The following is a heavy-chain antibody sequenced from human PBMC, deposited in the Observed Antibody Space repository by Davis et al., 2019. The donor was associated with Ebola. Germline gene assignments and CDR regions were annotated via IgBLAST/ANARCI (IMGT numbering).Heavy chain of an antibody. J-gene: IGHJ4*02. CDR1: GGSVSSGRYY. Sequence: SETLSLTCTVSGGSVSSGRYYWSWIRQPPGKGLEWIGEINHSGSTNYNPSLKSRVTISVDTSKNQFSLKLSSVTAADTAVYYCARVRGVRGSYRFDYWGQGTLVTVSS. D-gene: IGHD3-16*02. V-gene: IGHV4-39*07. CDR3: ARVRGVRGSYRFDY. CDR2: INHSGST.